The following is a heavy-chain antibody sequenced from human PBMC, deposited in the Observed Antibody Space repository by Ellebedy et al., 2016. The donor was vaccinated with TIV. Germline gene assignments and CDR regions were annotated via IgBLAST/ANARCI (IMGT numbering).Heavy chain of an antibody. CDR3: SKDLTGYSLYYFDS. V-gene: IGHV3-9*01. Sequence: GGSLRLXXAASGFAFGDYAMHWVRQTPEKGLEWVAGISWHSGSVDYADSVKGRFTISRDNANNSLLLQMNSLRLEDTALYYCSKDLTGYSLYYFDSWGQGTLVTVSS. CDR2: ISWHSGSV. J-gene: IGHJ4*02. CDR1: GFAFGDYA. D-gene: IGHD1-14*01.